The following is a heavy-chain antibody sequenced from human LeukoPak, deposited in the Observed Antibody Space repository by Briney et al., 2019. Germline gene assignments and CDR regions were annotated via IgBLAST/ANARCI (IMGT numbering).Heavy chain of an antibody. CDR2: IYYSGST. V-gene: IGHV4-61*01. J-gene: IGHJ3*02. Sequence: SETLSLTCTVSGGSVSSGSYYWSWIRQPPGKGLEWIGYIYYSGSTNYNPSLKSRVTISVDTSKNQFSLKPSSVTAADTAVYYCARAGTAMDVDAFDIWGQGTMVTVSS. CDR3: ARAGTAMDVDAFDI. D-gene: IGHD5-18*01. CDR1: GGSVSSGSYY.